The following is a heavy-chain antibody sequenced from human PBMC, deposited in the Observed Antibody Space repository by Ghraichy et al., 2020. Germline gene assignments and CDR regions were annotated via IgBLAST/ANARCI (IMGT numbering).Heavy chain of an antibody. D-gene: IGHD3-16*01. CDR1: GGSISSGDYY. CDR3: ARGSPSTYYDYVWGSSRVTGMDV. V-gene: IGHV4-30-4*01. J-gene: IGHJ6*02. CDR2: IYYSGST. Sequence: SQTLSLTCTVSGGSISSGDYYWSWIRQPPGKGLEWIGYIYYSGSTYYNPSLKSRVTISVDTSKNQFSLKLSSVTAADTAVYYCARGSPSTYYDYVWGSSRVTGMDVWGQGTTVTVSS.